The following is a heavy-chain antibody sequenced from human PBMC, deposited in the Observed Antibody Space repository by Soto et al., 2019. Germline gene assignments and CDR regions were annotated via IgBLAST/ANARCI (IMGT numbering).Heavy chain of an antibody. Sequence: QVQLVESGGGVVQPGRSLRLSCTASGFTFSSYGILWVRQAPGKGLEWVAVISSDGSNKYYTDSVKGRFTISRDNSNNTLFLQMNSLRAEDTAVYFCAKDGFGGAGQLWLVRFPDYWGQGTLVTVSS. CDR1: GFTFSSYG. V-gene: IGHV3-30*18. D-gene: IGHD6-19*01. CDR3: AKDGFGGAGQLWLVRFPDY. CDR2: ISSDGSNK. J-gene: IGHJ4*02.